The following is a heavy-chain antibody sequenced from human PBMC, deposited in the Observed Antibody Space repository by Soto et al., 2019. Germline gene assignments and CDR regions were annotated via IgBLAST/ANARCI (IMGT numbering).Heavy chain of an antibody. D-gene: IGHD3-10*01. CDR2: ISAYNGNT. CDR3: ARERRITMVRGVNNWFDP. CDR1: GYTFTSYG. Sequence: ASVKVSCKASGYTFTSYGISWVRQAPGQGLEWMGWISAYNGNTNYAQKLQGRATMTTDTSTSTAYMELRSLRSDDTAVYYCARERRITMVRGVNNWFDPWGQGTLVTDS. V-gene: IGHV1-18*04. J-gene: IGHJ5*02.